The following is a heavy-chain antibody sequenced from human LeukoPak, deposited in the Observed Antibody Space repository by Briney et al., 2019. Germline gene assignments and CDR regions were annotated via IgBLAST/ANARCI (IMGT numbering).Heavy chain of an antibody. CDR1: GGFISSYY. CDR3: ARNTNWFDP. V-gene: IGHV4-59*01. Sequence: PSETLSLTCTVSGGFISSYYWSWIRQPPGKGLEWIGYIYYSGSTNYNPSLKSRVTISVDTSKNQFSLKLSSVTAADTAVYYCARNTNWFDPWGQGTLVTVSS. D-gene: IGHD1/OR15-1a*01. J-gene: IGHJ5*02. CDR2: IYYSGST.